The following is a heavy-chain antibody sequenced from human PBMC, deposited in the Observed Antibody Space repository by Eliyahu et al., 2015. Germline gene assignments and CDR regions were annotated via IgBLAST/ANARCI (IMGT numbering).Heavy chain of an antibody. Sequence: EVQLVESGGGLVKPGGSLRLSCAASXFXXSNAXXGWXRQAPGKGLEXVGRIKSXTDGGTTDYAAPVKGRFTISRDDSKNTLYLQMNSLKTEDTAVYYCTTQFYGGNSELYYFDYWGQGTLVTVSS. V-gene: IGHV3-15*01. CDR2: IKSXTDGGTT. CDR3: TTQFYGGNSELYYFDY. CDR1: XFXXSNAX. J-gene: IGHJ4*02. D-gene: IGHD4-23*01.